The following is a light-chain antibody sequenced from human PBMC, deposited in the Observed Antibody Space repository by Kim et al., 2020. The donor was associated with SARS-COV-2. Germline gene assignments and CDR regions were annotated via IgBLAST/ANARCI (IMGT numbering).Light chain of an antibody. CDR1: QSVGSF. V-gene: IGKV3-11*01. CDR2: DTS. Sequence: EIVLTQSPATLSLSPGKRATLSCRASQSVGSFLAWYQQKPGQAPRLLIYDTSNRATGIPARFSGSGSGTDFTLTISSLEPEDFAVYYCQQRHSWPLTFGGGTKVDIK. J-gene: IGKJ4*01. CDR3: QQRHSWPLT.